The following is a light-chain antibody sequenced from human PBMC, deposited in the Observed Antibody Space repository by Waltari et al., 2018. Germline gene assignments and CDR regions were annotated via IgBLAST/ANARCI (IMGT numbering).Light chain of an antibody. CDR3: QQHFTTPLT. V-gene: IGKV4-1*01. Sequence: DIVMTQSPASLAVSLGERATINCKSTQSVLYSSNNVNYFSWYQQKPGQPPKLLIYRAYIRESGVPDRFSGSGSGTDFTLTISSLQAEDVAVYYCQQHFTTPLTFGGGTKVEIK. J-gene: IGKJ4*01. CDR2: RAY. CDR1: QSVLYSSNNVNY.